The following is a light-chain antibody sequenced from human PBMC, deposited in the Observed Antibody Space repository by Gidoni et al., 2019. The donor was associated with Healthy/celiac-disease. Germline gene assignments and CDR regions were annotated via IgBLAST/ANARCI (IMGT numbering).Light chain of an antibody. CDR1: QSISSW. CDR2: DAG. V-gene: IGKV1-5*01. J-gene: IGKJ1*01. CDR3: QQGNSYPWT. Sequence: DMQMTESPSTLSAAVVDRVTSPCRASQSISSWLGWYQQKPGKAPKLLIYDAGSLKSGVPTRFSSSGAGTEFTITISSLQPDDLATYYWQQGNSYPWTFGQGTKVEIK.